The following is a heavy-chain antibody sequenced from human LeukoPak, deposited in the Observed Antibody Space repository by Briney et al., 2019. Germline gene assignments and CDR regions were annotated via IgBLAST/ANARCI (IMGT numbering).Heavy chain of an antibody. D-gene: IGHD4-11*01. CDR1: GFSFDTYS. CDR2: ISFSSTTI. J-gene: IGHJ4*02. V-gene: IGHV3-48*04. CDR3: ARVPHDYSDYVAY. Sequence: AGSLRLSCAASGFSFDTYSMNWFRQAPGKGLEWVAYISFSSTTIFYADFVKGRFTISRDNAQNSLYLQMSSLRAEDTAVYYCARVPHDYSDYVAYWGQGTLVTVSS.